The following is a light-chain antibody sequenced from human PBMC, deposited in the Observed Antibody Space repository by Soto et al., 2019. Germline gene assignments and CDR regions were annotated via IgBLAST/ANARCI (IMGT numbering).Light chain of an antibody. CDR3: MQGTYWPLT. CDR1: QSLENSAGNTY. J-gene: IGKJ4*01. Sequence: DVVMTQSPLSLPVTLGQPATISCRSSQSLENSAGNTYLHWFHQRPGQSPRRLIYKVSNRDPGVPDRFSGSGSGTDFTLRISRVEAEDVGVYYCMQGTYWPLTFGGGTKVEIK. V-gene: IGKV2-30*01. CDR2: KVS.